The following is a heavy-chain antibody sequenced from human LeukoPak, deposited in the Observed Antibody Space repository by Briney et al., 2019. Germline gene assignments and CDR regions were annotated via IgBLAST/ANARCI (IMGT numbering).Heavy chain of an antibody. V-gene: IGHV3-7*01. CDR3: VRAMDV. Sequence: GGSLRLSCAASGFTFSGFSMSWVRQSPTKGLEWVANIKQDGSERYYVDSVKGRFTISRDNAKNSLYLQMNSLRAEDTAVYYCVRAMDVWGQGTTVTVSS. J-gene: IGHJ6*02. CDR2: IKQDGSER. CDR1: GFTFSGFS.